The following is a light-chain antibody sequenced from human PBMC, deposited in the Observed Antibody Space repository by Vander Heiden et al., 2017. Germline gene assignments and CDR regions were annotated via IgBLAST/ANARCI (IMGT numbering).Light chain of an antibody. CDR3: QQYNNWPHLT. CDR2: GAS. Sequence: EIVMTQSPATLSVSPGERATLSCRASQSVSSNLAWSQQKPGQAPRLLIYGASTRATGIPARFSGSGSGTEFTLTISSRQSEDFAVYYCQQYNNWPHLTFGPGTKVDIK. J-gene: IGKJ3*01. V-gene: IGKV3-15*01. CDR1: QSVSSN.